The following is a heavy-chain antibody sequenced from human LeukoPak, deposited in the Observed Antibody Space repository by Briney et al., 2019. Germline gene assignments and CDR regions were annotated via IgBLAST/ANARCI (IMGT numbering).Heavy chain of an antibody. CDR2: IYYSGST. V-gene: IGHV4-59*01. CDR3: ARAVYYYDSSGYSLPDY. Sequence: SETLSLTCTVSGGSISSYYWSWIRQPPGKGLEWIGYIYYSGSTNYNPSLKSRVTISVDTSKNQFSLKPSSVTAADTAVYYCARAVYYYDSSGYSLPDYWGQGTLVTVSS. D-gene: IGHD3-22*01. CDR1: GGSISSYY. J-gene: IGHJ4*02.